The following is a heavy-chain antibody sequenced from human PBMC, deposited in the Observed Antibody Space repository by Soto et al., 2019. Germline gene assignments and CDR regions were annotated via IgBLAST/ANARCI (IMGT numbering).Heavy chain of an antibody. J-gene: IGHJ4*02. CDR2: ISYDGSNK. D-gene: IGHD3-10*01. CDR3: AKGSLYGSGSYYNGDHFDY. CDR1: GFTFSSYG. Sequence: GGSLRLSCAASGFTFSSYGMHWVRQAPGKGLEWVAVISYDGSNKYYADSVKGRFTISRDNSKNTLYLQMNSLRAEDTAVYYCAKGSLYGSGSYYNGDHFDYWGQGTLVTVSS. V-gene: IGHV3-30*18.